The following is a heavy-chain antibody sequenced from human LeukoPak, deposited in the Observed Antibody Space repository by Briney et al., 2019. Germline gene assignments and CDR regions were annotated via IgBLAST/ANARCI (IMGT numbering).Heavy chain of an antibody. CDR2: IYYSGSN. CDR1: GGSISIYY. D-gene: IGHD6-19*01. J-gene: IGHJ4*02. Sequence: SETLSLTCTVSGGSISIYYWSWVRQPPGKGLEWVAYIYYSGSNNYNPSLKSRVTISVDTSKSQYTLKLSSVSAADTAVYYCGRQEYRSGWYGRRALGYWGQGTLVTVSS. CDR3: GRQEYRSGWYGRRALGY. V-gene: IGHV4-59*08.